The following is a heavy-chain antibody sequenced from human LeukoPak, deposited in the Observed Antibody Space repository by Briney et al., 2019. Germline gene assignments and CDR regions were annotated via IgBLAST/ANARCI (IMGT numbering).Heavy chain of an antibody. CDR3: ATLDTSIVRFNWFDP. J-gene: IGHJ5*02. V-gene: IGHV4-39*01. D-gene: IGHD5-18*01. CDR2: IFYTGST. Sequence: PSETLSLTCTVSGGSISSSYYYWGWIRQPPGKGLEWIGAIFYTGSTYYNPSLKSRLTISIDTSQNQFSLKLTSVTAADTAVYYCATLDTSIVRFNWFDPWGQGTLVTVSS. CDR1: GGSISSSYYY.